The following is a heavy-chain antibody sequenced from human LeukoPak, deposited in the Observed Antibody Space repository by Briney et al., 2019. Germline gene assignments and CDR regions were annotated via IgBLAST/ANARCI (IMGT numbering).Heavy chain of an antibody. J-gene: IGHJ6*02. CDR2: ISAYNGST. CDR1: GYTFTSYG. Sequence: GASVKVSCKASGYTFTSYGISWVRQAPGQGLEWMGWISAYNGSTNYAQKLQGRVTMTTDTSTSTAYMELRSLRSDDTAVYYCARTYDFWSGYQDYYYYYYGMDVWGQGTTVTVSS. V-gene: IGHV1-18*01. D-gene: IGHD3-3*01. CDR3: ARTYDFWSGYQDYYYYYYGMDV.